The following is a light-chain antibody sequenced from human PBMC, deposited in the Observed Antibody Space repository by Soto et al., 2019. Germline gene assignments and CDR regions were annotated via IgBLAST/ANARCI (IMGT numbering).Light chain of an antibody. CDR3: QQTNSFPLT. CDR2: AAS. J-gene: IGKJ4*01. V-gene: IGKV1-12*01. CDR1: QDINSW. Sequence: DIQMTQSPSSVSASVGDRVTITRRASQDINSWLAWYQQKPGKAPNLLIYAASSLQSGVPSRFSGSGSGTDFTLTISSLQPEDFASYYCQQTNSFPLTFGGGTKVEIK.